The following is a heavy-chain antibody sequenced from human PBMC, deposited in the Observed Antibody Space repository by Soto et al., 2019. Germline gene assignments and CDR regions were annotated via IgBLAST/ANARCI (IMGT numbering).Heavy chain of an antibody. Sequence: SETLSLTCTVSGGSTRRSSDYWGWIRQPPGKGLEWIGSIYYSGSTYYNPSLKSRVTISVDTSKNQFSLKLSSVTAADTAVYYCARSADYGSGSYSIIDFDYWGQGTLVTVSS. CDR2: IYYSGST. CDR3: ARSADYGSGSYSIIDFDY. V-gene: IGHV4-39*01. J-gene: IGHJ4*02. D-gene: IGHD3-10*01. CDR1: GGSTRRSSDY.